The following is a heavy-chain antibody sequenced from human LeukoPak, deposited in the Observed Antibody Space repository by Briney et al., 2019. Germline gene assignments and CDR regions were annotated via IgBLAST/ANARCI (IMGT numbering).Heavy chain of an antibody. D-gene: IGHD6-19*01. Sequence: GGSLRLSCAASGFTFDDYAMHWVRQAPGKGLEWVSLISWDGGSSYYADSVKGRFTISRDNSKNSLYLQMNSLRAEDTALYYCAKDSVAVTGTGDIDYWGQGTLVTVSS. V-gene: IGHV3-43D*03. CDR2: ISWDGGSS. CDR1: GFTFDDYA. J-gene: IGHJ4*02. CDR3: AKDSVAVTGTGDIDY.